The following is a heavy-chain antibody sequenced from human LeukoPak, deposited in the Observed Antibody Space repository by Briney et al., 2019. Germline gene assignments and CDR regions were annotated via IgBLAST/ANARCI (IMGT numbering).Heavy chain of an antibody. CDR3: ARVNSAGSGYYSA. J-gene: IGHJ5*02. CDR1: GFTFSSYA. Sequence: GGSLRLSCAASGFTFSSYAMHWVRQAPGMGLEYVSAISSNGGSTYYANSVKGRFTISRDNSRNTLYLQMGSLGAEDMAVYYCARVNSAGSGYYSAWGQGTLVTVSS. CDR2: ISSNGGST. V-gene: IGHV3-64*01. D-gene: IGHD3-22*01.